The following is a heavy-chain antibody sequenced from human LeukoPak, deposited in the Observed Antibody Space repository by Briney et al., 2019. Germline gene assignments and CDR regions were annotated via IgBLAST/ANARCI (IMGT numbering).Heavy chain of an antibody. CDR2: VTDSGSFT. V-gene: IGHV3-23*01. CDR3: AKVDSGSFDY. J-gene: IGHJ4*02. Sequence: GGSLRLSCVASGFTFSSYAMSWVRQTPGKGLECVSTVTDSGSFTAIADSVKGRFTISRDNSKSTLYLQMNSLRAEDTAVYYCAKVDSGSFDYWGQGTLVTVSS. CDR1: GFTFSSYA. D-gene: IGHD1-26*01.